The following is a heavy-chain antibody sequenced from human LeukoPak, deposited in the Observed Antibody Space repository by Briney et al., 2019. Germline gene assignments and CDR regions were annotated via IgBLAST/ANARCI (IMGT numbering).Heavy chain of an antibody. CDR2: IESAGSAT. J-gene: IGHJ5*02. CDR3: GRFGYVSAVDT. Sequence: PGGSLRLSCGASGFAFSSYWMTWLRQAPGKGLEFVANIESAGSATYYADSVKGRFTISRDNTKNLLYLQMNSLTAEDSAVYHCGRFGYVSAVDTWGQGALVTVSS. CDR1: GFAFSSYW. D-gene: IGHD2-15*01. V-gene: IGHV3-7*01.